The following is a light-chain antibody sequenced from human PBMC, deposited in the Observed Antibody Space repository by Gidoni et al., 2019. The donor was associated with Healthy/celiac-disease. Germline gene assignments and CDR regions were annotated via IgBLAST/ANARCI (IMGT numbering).Light chain of an antibody. J-gene: IGKJ4*01. CDR3: QQRSNWPF. CDR2: DAS. CDR1: QSVSSY. Sequence: IVLTQSPATLSLSPGERATLSCRASQSVSSYVAWYQKKPGQAPRLLIYDASTRATGIPARFSGSGSGTDFTLTISILEHEDFAVYYCQQRSNWPFFGGGTKVEIK. V-gene: IGKV3-11*01.